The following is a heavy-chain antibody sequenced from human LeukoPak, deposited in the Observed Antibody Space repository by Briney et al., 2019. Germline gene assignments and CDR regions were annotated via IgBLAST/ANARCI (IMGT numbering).Heavy chain of an antibody. CDR3: AKVGAGGHVDY. Sequence: PSETLSLTCTVSGGSISNYYWSWIRQPPGKGLEWIGYIYYSGSTNYNPSLKSRVTMSVDTSKNQFSLKLNSVTAADTAVYYCAKVGAGGHVDYWGQGTLVTVSS. V-gene: IGHV4-59*01. CDR1: GGSISNYY. J-gene: IGHJ4*02. CDR2: IYYSGST. D-gene: IGHD3-16*01.